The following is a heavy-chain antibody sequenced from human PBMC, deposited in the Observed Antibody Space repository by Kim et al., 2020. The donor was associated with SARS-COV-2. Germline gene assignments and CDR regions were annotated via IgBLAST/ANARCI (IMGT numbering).Heavy chain of an antibody. CDR2: ISDSGDKI. Sequence: GGSLRLSCAASGFTFSDYAMNWVRQAPGKGLEWVSVISDSGDKIDYADSVKGRFTIFRDNSKNTLTLQMDSLRAEDTAVYSCAKEKVVKTTADAFDIWGPGTMVTVSS. CDR1: GFTFSDYA. V-gene: IGHV3-23*01. J-gene: IGHJ3*02. D-gene: IGHD4-17*01. CDR3: AKEKVVKTTADAFDI.